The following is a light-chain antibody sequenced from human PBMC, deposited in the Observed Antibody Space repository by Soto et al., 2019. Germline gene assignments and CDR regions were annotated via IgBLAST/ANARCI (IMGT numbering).Light chain of an antibody. CDR3: QQYNSYSST. J-gene: IGKJ1*01. CDR1: QSIGNW. CDR2: DAS. V-gene: IGKV1-5*01. Sequence: DIQMTQSPSTLSASVGDRVTITCRASQSIGNWLAWYQQKPGKAPKLLIYDASSLESGVPSRFSGSGSGTEFPLTISSLPPDDFATYYCQQYNSYSSTFGHGTKVEVK.